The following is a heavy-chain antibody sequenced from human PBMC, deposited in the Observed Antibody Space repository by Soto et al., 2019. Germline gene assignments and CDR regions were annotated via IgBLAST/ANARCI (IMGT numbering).Heavy chain of an antibody. CDR2: INPSGDST. CDR3: ARPLLGRYNWFDP. V-gene: IGHV1-46*01. J-gene: IGHJ5*02. D-gene: IGHD2-21*02. CDR1: GYTFTSYY. Sequence: ASVKVSCKASGYTFTSYYMHWVRQAPGQGLEWMGIINPSGDSTNYAQKFQGRVTMTRDTSTSTVYMELSRLRSEDTAVYYCARPLLGRYNWFDPWGQGTLVTVSS.